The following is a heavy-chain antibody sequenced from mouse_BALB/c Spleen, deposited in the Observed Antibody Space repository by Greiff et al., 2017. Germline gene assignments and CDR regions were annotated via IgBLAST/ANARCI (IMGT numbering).Heavy chain of an antibody. Sequence: EVKLVESGPELVKPGASVKISCKASGYTFTDYNMHWVKQSHGKSLEWIGYIYPYNGGTGYNQKFKSKATLTVDNSSSTAYMELRSLTSEDSAVYYCARDWFDYWGQGTTLTVSS. CDR1: GYTFTDYN. CDR2: IYPYNGGT. V-gene: IGHV1S29*02. J-gene: IGHJ2*01. CDR3: ARDWFDY. D-gene: IGHD4-1*01.